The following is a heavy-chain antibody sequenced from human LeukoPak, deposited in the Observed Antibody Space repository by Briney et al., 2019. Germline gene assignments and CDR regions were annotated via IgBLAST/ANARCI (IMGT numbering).Heavy chain of an antibody. CDR3: ARDGGSYHYDY. Sequence: SETLSLTCTVSGGSISSSSYYWGWIRQPPGKGLEWIGSIYHSGSTNYNPSLKSRVTISVDKSKNQFSLKLSSVTAADTAVYYCARDGGSYHYDYWGQGTLVTVSS. D-gene: IGHD1-26*01. J-gene: IGHJ4*02. CDR2: IYHSGST. V-gene: IGHV4-39*07. CDR1: GGSISSSSYY.